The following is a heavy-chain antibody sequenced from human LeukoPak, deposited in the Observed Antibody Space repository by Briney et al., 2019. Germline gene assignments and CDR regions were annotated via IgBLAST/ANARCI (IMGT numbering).Heavy chain of an antibody. CDR2: INTNTGNP. Sequence: ASVTVSCKASGYTFTTYAMNWVRQAPGQGLEWMGWINTNTGNPTYAQGFTGRFVFSLDTSVSTAYLQISSLKAEDTAVYYCARMPGGTKTNDDYWGQGTLVTASS. CDR3: ARMPGGTKTNDDY. J-gene: IGHJ4*02. D-gene: IGHD3-16*01. CDR1: GYTFTTYA. V-gene: IGHV7-4-1*02.